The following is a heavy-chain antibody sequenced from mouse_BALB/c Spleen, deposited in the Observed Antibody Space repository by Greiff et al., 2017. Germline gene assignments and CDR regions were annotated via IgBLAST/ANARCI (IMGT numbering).Heavy chain of an antibody. D-gene: IGHD3-3*01. V-gene: IGHV1-7*01. CDR3: ARKRAGTYYFDY. J-gene: IGHJ2*01. CDR1: GYTFTSYW. Sequence: VQLQQSGAELAKPGASVKMSCKASGYTFTSYWMHWVKQRPGQGLEWIGYINPSTGYTEYNQKFKDKATLTADKSSSTAYMQLSSLTSEDSAVYYCARKRAGTYYFDYWGQGTTLTVSS. CDR2: INPSTGYT.